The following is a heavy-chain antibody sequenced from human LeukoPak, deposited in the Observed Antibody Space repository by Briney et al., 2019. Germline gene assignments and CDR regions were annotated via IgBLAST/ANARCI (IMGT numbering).Heavy chain of an antibody. CDR1: GYTFTSYG. CDR3: ARDNSVEDTAWWFDP. V-gene: IGHV1-46*01. D-gene: IGHD4-23*01. CDR2: INPSGGST. J-gene: IGHJ5*02. Sequence: ASVKVSCKASGYTFTSYGISWVRQAPGQGLEWMGLINPSGGSTSYAQKFQGRVTMTRDTSTSTDYMELSSLRSEDTAVYYCARDNSVEDTAWWFDPWGQGTLVTVSS.